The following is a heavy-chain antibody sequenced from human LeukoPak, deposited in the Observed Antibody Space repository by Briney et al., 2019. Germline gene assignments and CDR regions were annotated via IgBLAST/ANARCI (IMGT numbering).Heavy chain of an antibody. V-gene: IGHV3-23*01. J-gene: IGHJ4*02. CDR3: AREMGGYPFDY. CDR1: GFTFSSYG. Sequence: GGSLRLSCAASGFTFSSYGMSWVRQAPGKGVEWVSAISGSGGSTYYADSVKGRFTISRDNAKNSLYLQMNSLRAEDTSVYYCAREMGGYPFDYWGQGIQVTVSS. D-gene: IGHD5-12*01. CDR2: ISGSGGST.